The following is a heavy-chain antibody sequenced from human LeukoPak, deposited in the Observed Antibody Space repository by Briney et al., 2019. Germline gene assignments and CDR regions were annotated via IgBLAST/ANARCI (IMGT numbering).Heavy chain of an antibody. CDR3: ARRDSSGYSYFDY. V-gene: IGHV3-21*01. J-gene: IGHJ4*02. CDR1: GFTVSSNY. D-gene: IGHD3-22*01. Sequence: PGGSLRLSCAASGFTVSSNYMSWVRQAPGKGLEWVSSISSSSSYIYYADSVKGRFTISRDNAKNSLYLQMNSLRAEDTAVYYCARRDSSGYSYFDYWGQGTLVTVSS. CDR2: ISSSSSYI.